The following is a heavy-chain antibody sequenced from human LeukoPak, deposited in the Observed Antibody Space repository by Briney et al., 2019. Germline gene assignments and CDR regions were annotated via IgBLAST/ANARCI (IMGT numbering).Heavy chain of an antibody. Sequence: PSETLSLTCTVSGGSISTYYWSWIRQPPGKGLEWIGYIYYTGNTSYNPSLKSRVTISIDTSKSQFSLTLSSVTAADTAVYYCARTVYSSGWSAAFDIWGQGTMVTVSS. J-gene: IGHJ3*02. D-gene: IGHD6-19*01. CDR2: IYYTGNT. V-gene: IGHV4-59*08. CDR3: ARTVYSSGWSAAFDI. CDR1: GGSISTYY.